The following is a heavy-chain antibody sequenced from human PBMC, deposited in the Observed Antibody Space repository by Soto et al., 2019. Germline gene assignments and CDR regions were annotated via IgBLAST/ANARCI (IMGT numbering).Heavy chain of an antibody. V-gene: IGHV3-30-3*01. J-gene: IGHJ4*01. Sequence: GGSLRLSCEVSGFSFGSYAFHWVRQAPGKGLEWLSVISYHGREIYYADSVKDRFTISRDSFKNTVYLQMNSLRTDDTALYYCARDPVAVTGSFIYWWGQGTLVTVSS. CDR2: ISYHGREI. CDR3: ARDPVAVTGSFIYW. CDR1: GFSFGSYA. D-gene: IGHD6-19*01.